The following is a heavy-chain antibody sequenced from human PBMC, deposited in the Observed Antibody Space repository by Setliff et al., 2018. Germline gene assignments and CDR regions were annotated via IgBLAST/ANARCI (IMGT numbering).Heavy chain of an antibody. CDR1: GFSFSNYY. V-gene: IGHV3-7*03. J-gene: IGHJ3*02. Sequence: GGSLRLSCVASGFSFSNYYMSWVRQAPGKGLEWVANIKEDGSEEYYVDSVKGRFTISRDNAKNSVFLQMNSLRADDTAVYYCARDGYYHSSGSKTGLGVFDIWGQGTMVTVSS. CDR3: ARDGYYHSSGSKTGLGVFDI. D-gene: IGHD3-22*01. CDR2: IKEDGSEE.